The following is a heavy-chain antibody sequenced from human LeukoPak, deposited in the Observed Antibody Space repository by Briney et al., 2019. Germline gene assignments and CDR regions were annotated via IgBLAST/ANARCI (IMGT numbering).Heavy chain of an antibody. Sequence: GGSLRLSCAASGFVFSNYWMYWVRQAPGRGLVWVSRINPDGCSIGYADFVRGRFTISRDNAKNTLFLQMNSLTVEDTAMYYCGRDLSWGSTDYWGQGTLVTVSS. J-gene: IGHJ4*02. D-gene: IGHD3-16*01. CDR1: GFVFSNYW. V-gene: IGHV3-74*01. CDR3: GRDLSWGSTDY. CDR2: INPDGCSI.